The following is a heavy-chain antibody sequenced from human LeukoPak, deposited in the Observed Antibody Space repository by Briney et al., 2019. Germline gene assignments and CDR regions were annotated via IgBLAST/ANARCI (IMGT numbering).Heavy chain of an antibody. V-gene: IGHV3-30*02. CDR1: GFTFSSYG. D-gene: IGHD3-16*02. Sequence: GGSLRLSCAASGFTFSSYGMHWVRQAPGKGLEWVAVIWYDGSNKYYADSVKGRFTISRDNSKNTLYLQMNSLRPDDTAVYFCAKNGFTFGGLVDINFDYWGQGTLVTVSS. CDR3: AKNGFTFGGLVDINFDY. J-gene: IGHJ4*02. CDR2: IWYDGSNK.